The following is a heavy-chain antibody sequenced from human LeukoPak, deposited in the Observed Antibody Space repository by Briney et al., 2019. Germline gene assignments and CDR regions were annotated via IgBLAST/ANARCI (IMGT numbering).Heavy chain of an antibody. CDR1: GFTFSSYA. Sequence: GGSLRLSCAAYGFTFSSYAMSWVRQAPGKGLEWVSAISGSGGSTYYADSVKGRFTISRDNSKNTLYLQMNSLRAEDTAVYYCAKDLYSSGSPLYYWGQGTLVTVSS. J-gene: IGHJ4*02. CDR2: ISGSGGST. V-gene: IGHV3-23*01. CDR3: AKDLYSSGSPLYY. D-gene: IGHD6-19*01.